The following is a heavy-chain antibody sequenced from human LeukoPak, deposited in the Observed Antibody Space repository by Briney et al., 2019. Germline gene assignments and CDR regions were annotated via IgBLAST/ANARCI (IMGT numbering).Heavy chain of an antibody. V-gene: IGHV3-7*03. CDR3: ARSRGLDF. Sequence: GSVKGRFTISRDNAKNLLYLQMNSLRAEDTAVYYCARSRGLDFWGQGTLVTVSS. J-gene: IGHJ4*02.